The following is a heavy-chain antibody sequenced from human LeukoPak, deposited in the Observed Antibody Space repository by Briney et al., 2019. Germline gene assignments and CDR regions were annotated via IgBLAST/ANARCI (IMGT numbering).Heavy chain of an antibody. Sequence: VASVKVSCKASGYTFTGYYMHWVRQAPGQGLEWMGWINPKSGVTKYAQKFQGRVTMTRDTSISTAYMELSRLRSDDAAVYYCARGGDYYGSSGYPDDAFDIWGQGTMVIVSS. D-gene: IGHD3-22*01. CDR1: GYTFTGYY. J-gene: IGHJ3*02. V-gene: IGHV1-2*02. CDR2: INPKSGVT. CDR3: ARGGDYYGSSGYPDDAFDI.